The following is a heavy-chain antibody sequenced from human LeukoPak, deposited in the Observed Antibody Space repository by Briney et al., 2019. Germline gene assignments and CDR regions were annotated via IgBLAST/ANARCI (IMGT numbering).Heavy chain of an antibody. CDR1: GFTFSSYS. CDR3: ARGGCGDYTTGY. J-gene: IGHJ4*02. V-gene: IGHV3-21*01. D-gene: IGHD4-17*01. CDR2: ISSSSSYI. Sequence: PGGSLRFSCAASGFTFSSYSMNWVRQAPGKGLEWFSSISSSSSYIYYADSVKGRFTISRDNAKNSLYLQMNSLRAEDTAVYYCARGGCGDYTTGYWGQGTLVTVSS.